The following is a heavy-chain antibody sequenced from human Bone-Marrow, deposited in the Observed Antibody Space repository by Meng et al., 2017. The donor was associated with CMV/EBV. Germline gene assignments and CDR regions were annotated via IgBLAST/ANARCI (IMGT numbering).Heavy chain of an antibody. CDR1: GFTFSSYA. CDR3: ARGELLWFPASALDI. Sequence: GESLKISCAASGFTFSSYAMHWVRQAPGKGLEWVAVISYDGSNKYYADSVKGRFTISRDNSKNTLYLQMNSLRAEDTAVYYCARGELLWFPASALDIWGQGTMVTVSS. D-gene: IGHD3-10*01. J-gene: IGHJ3*02. V-gene: IGHV3-30-3*01. CDR2: ISYDGSNK.